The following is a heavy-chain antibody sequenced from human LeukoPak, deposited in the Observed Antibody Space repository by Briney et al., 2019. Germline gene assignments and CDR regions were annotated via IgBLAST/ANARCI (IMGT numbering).Heavy chain of an antibody. J-gene: IGHJ6*02. D-gene: IGHD6-19*01. V-gene: IGHV3-21*01. CDR1: GFTFNSYT. Sequence: GGYLRLSCAGAGFTFNSYTRNWLRQAPGKELVWVLNIGSSCSYIYYTDSVKGRFTISGYNAKNSLYLQMNSLRAGDTAVYYCARGAQYSGGWYVGYGMDVWGQGTKVTVSS. CDR2: IGSSCSYI. CDR3: ARGAQYSGGWYVGYGMDV.